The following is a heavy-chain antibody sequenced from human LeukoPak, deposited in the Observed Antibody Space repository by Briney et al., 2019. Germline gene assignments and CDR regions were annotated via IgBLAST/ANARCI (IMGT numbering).Heavy chain of an antibody. V-gene: IGHV1-69*13. Sequence: ASVKVSCKASGGTFSSYAISWVRQAPGQGLEWMGGIIPIFGTANYAQKFLGRVTITADESTSTAYMELSSLRSEDTAVYYRATGKVGWFDPWGQGTLVTVSS. J-gene: IGHJ5*02. CDR3: ATGKVGWFDP. CDR2: IIPIFGTA. CDR1: GGTFSSYA.